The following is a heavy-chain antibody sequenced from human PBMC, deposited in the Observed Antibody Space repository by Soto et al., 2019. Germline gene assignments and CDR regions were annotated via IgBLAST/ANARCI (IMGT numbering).Heavy chain of an antibody. Sequence: QVQVVESGGGVVQPGRSLSLSCAASGFIFSNYAMHWVRQAPGKGLEWVAVMSYDGSREYYAGSVKGRFTISRDNSKNTLYLQMNTLRPEDTAVYYCATLRPSFGVVKDYWGQGTLVTVSS. D-gene: IGHD2-15*01. CDR3: ATLRPSFGVVKDY. CDR1: GFIFSNYA. CDR2: MSYDGSRE. V-gene: IGHV3-30*14. J-gene: IGHJ4*02.